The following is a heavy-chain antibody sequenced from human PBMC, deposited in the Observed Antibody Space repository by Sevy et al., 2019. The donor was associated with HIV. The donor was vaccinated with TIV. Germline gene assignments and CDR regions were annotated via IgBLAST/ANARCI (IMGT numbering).Heavy chain of an antibody. Sequence: GGSLRLSCGGSGSNISSASMNWVRQAPGRGLEWVGRIKAKIDGETTDYGAPVKGSFIIYRDDSRKTVYVQLNSVKSEDTAMYFCTTSPYGSIIDYWGQGTLVTVSS. CDR3: TTSPYGSIIDY. D-gene: IGHD3-10*01. V-gene: IGHV3-15*07. J-gene: IGHJ4*02. CDR2: IKAKIDGETT. CDR1: GSNISSAS.